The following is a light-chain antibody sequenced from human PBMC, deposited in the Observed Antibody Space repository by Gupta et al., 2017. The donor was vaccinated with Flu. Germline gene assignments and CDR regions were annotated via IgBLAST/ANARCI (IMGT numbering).Light chain of an antibody. CDR2: GAS. CDR1: HGISTW. J-gene: IGKJ4*01. Sequence: GDRVTITVRASHGISTWLAWYQQKPEKAPKSLIYGASTLPSGVPSRFSGDGAETEFTLTISSLQPEESATYYCQHYYSYPYSFGGGTKVEIK. CDR3: QHYYSYPYS. V-gene: IGKV1D-16*01.